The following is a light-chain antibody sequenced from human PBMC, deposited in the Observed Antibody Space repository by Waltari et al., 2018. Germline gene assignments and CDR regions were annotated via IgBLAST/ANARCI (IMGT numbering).Light chain of an antibody. CDR3: QVWESSVV. V-gene: IGLV3-21*02. CDR2: DDS. J-gene: IGLJ2*01. CDR1: RTGSKS. Sequence: SYVLPQPPSVSVAPGQTARLTCGGARTGSKSVHWYQQKPGQAPVLVVFDDSDRPSGISGRFSGSISGPTATLTISRVEAGDEADYYCQVWESSVVFGGGTKLTVL.